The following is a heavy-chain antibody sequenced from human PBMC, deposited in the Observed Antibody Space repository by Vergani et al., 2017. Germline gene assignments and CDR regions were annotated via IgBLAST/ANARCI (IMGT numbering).Heavy chain of an antibody. V-gene: IGHV4-4*07. D-gene: IGHD5-24*01. J-gene: IGHJ5*02. CDR2: VHTDGTA. CDR1: GASISSYF. CDR3: ARGQWIDDGPRGWFAP. Sequence: VQLQESGPGLLKPSETLSLTCSVSGASISSYFWSWIRQPAGKGLEWLGRVHTDGTAYYNPSLRTRVRLSAYLSQSQFTLKMTSLTAADTAVYFCARGQWIDDGPRGWFAPWGQGILFTVSS.